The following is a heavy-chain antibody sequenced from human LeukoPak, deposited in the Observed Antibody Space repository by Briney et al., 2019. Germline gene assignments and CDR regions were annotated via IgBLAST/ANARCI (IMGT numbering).Heavy chain of an antibody. CDR2: ISGYNGNT. CDR1: GYTFTSYG. CDR3: ARSGRGTYYYFDL. Sequence: HGASVKVSCKASGYTFTSYGISWVRQAPGQGLEWMGWISGYNGNTNYAQKFLGRVSMTADTSTSTAYMELRSLTSDDTAVYYCARSGRGTYYYFDLWGQGTLVTVSS. V-gene: IGHV1-18*01. J-gene: IGHJ4*02. D-gene: IGHD5-12*01.